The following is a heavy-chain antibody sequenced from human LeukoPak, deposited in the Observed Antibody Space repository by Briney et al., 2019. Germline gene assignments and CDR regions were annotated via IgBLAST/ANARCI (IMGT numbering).Heavy chain of an antibody. J-gene: IGHJ4*02. CDR2: IWYDGSNK. CDR3: AKVPYYYDSSGYYYVGGFDY. Sequence: GGSLRLSCAASGFTFSSYGMHWLRQAPGKGLEWVAVIWYDGSNKYYADSVKGRFTISRDNSKNTLYLQMNSLRAEDTAVYYCAKVPYYYDSSGYYYVGGFDYWGQGTLVTVSS. D-gene: IGHD3-22*01. V-gene: IGHV3-33*06. CDR1: GFTFSSYG.